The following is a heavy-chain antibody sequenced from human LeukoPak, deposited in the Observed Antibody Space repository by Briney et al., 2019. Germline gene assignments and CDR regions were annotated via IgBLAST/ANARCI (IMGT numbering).Heavy chain of an antibody. CDR1: GGSISSYY. D-gene: IGHD3-22*01. CDR3: TRGSIAYYYMDV. CDR2: IYYSGST. J-gene: IGHJ6*03. V-gene: IGHV4-59*01. Sequence: SETLSLTCTVSGGSISSYYWSWIRQPPGKGLEWIGYIYYSGSTNYNPSLKSRVTISVDTSKNQFSLELSSVTAADTAVYYCTRGSIAYYYMDVWGKGTTVTISS.